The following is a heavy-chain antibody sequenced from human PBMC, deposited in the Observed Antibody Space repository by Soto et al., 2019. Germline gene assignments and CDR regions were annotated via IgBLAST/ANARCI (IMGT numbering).Heavy chain of an antibody. D-gene: IGHD3-3*01. CDR2: ISWNSGSI. CDR1: GFTFDDYA. Sequence: EVQLVESGGGLVQPGRSLRLSCAASGFTFDDYAMHWVRQAPGKGLEWVSGISWNSGSIGYADSVKGRFTISSDNAKNPLDQQMNSLGAEDTAFYYCAKEILGGEGVVGGGVDYWGQGTLVTVSS. V-gene: IGHV3-9*01. J-gene: IGHJ4*02. CDR3: AKEILGGEGVVGGGVDY.